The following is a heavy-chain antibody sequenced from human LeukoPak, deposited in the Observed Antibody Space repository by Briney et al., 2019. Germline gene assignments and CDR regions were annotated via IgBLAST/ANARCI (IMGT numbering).Heavy chain of an antibody. CDR1: GFTVSNTY. CDR2: LYSGGNT. CDR3: ATEVYSGSYLGIDY. V-gene: IGHV3-53*01. D-gene: IGHD1-26*01. J-gene: IGHJ4*02. Sequence: GGSLRLSCAASGFTVSNTYMGWVRQAPGKGLEWVSVLYSGGNTYYADSVKGRFTISRDNSKNTLYLQMNSLRAEDTAVYYCATEVYSGSYLGIDYWGQGTLVTVSS.